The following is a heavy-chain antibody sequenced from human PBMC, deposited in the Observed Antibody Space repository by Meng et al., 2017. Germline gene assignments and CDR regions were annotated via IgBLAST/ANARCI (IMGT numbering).Heavy chain of an antibody. J-gene: IGHJ5*02. CDR2: INTNTGNP. D-gene: IGHD2-15*01. V-gene: IGHV7-4-1*02. CDR3: ARLVAGTFGQLFDP. Sequence: QVQLVQSCSELKKPGASGKVSCKASGYTFTSDAMNWVRQAPGQGLEWMGWINTNTGNPTYAQGFTGRFVFSLDTSVSTAYLQISSLKAEDTAVYYCARLVAGTFGQLFDPWGQGTLVTVSS. CDR1: GYTFTSDA.